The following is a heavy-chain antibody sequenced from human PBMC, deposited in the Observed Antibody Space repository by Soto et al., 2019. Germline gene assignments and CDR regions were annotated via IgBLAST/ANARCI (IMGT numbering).Heavy chain of an antibody. Sequence: AESLKLSHTGAGYSFGGYLSPCVRQQPGKGLAWMGRIDPSDSQTYYSPSFRGHVTISVTKSITTVFLQWSSLRASDTAMYYCARQIYDSDTGPNFQYYFDSWGQGTPVTVSS. CDR3: ARQIYDSDTGPNFQYYFDS. V-gene: IGHV5-10-1*01. CDR2: IDPSDSQT. J-gene: IGHJ4*02. CDR1: GYSFGGYL. D-gene: IGHD3-22*01.